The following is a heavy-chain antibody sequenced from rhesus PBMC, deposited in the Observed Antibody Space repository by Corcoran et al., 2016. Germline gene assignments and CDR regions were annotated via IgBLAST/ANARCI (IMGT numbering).Heavy chain of an antibody. D-gene: IGHD3-22*01. V-gene: IGHV3-136*01. J-gene: IGHJ4*01. CDR2: ISYAGKTM. Sequence: ELQLLEYGGGLVQHGGSLMLPCAAYGSPFSGFDLYLVLQAPGKGLEWVSYISYAGKTMYYADSVKGRFTISRDNAKNSLSLQMSSLRPEDTAVYYCTRDKSGHYDDRGCFDSWGQGVLVTVSS. CDR1: GSPFSGFD. CDR3: TRDKSGHYDDRGCFDS.